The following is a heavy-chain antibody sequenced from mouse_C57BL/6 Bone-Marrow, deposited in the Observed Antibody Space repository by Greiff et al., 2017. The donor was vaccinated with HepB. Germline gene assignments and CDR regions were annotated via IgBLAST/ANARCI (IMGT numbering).Heavy chain of an antibody. Sequence: QVQLQQPGAELVKPGASVKMSCKASGYTFTSYWITWVKQRPGQGLEWIGDIYPGSGSTNYNEKFKSKATLTVDTSSSTAYMQLSSLTPEDSAVYYCARRGLRRYYYAMDYWGQGTSVTVSS. CDR3: ARRGLRRYYYAMDY. CDR2: IYPGSGST. V-gene: IGHV1-55*01. CDR1: GYTFTSYW. D-gene: IGHD2-4*01. J-gene: IGHJ4*01.